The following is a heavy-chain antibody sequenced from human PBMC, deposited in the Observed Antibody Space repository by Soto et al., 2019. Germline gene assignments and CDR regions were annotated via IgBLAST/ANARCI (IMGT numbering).Heavy chain of an antibody. V-gene: IGHV1-46*03. J-gene: IGHJ4*02. D-gene: IGHD3-22*01. CDR2: INPSAGTT. CDR3: AKLSDSSGRSWGLYFDY. Sequence: QVQLVQSGAEAKKPGASVKVSCKASGYTFTSYYMHWVRQAPGQGLEWMGIINPSAGTTSYAQKFQGRVTMNRDTSTSNVYMELSSLRSEDTSLYYCAKLSDSSGRSWGLYFDYRCQVTLLTVAS. CDR1: GYTFTSYY.